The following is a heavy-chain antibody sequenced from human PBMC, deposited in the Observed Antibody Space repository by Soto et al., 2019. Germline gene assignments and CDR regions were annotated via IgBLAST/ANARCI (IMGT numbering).Heavy chain of an antibody. D-gene: IGHD6-6*01. V-gene: IGHV3-23*01. CDR3: ARRARPDFYYMDV. CDR1: GFTFSSYA. CDR2: ISGSGVGT. J-gene: IGHJ6*03. Sequence: GGSLRLSCAASGFTFSSYAMSWVRQAPGKGLEYVSAISGSGVGTYYADSVQGRFTISRDNSKNTVYLQMGSLRPEDMAVYYCARRARPDFYYMDVWGKGTTVTVSS.